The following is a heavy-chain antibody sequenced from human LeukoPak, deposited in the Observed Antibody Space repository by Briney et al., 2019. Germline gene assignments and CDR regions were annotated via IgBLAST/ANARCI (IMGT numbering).Heavy chain of an antibody. J-gene: IGHJ4*02. V-gene: IGHV3-15*01. CDR2: VKSKSAGETT. CDR1: GLSISNDW. CDR3: TLIQGWGSGSYYRDF. D-gene: IGHD3-10*01. Sequence: GGSLRLSCAASGLSISNDWMSWVRQAPGKGLEWVARVKSKSAGETTDYAAPVKGRFTIARDDSKNTLYLQMNSLKTEDTAVYYCTLIQGWGSGSYYRDFWGQGTLVTVSS.